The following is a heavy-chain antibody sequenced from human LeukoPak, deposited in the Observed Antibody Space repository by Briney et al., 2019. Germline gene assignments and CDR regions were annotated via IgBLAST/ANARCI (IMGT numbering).Heavy chain of an antibody. Sequence: PGGSLRLSCAASGFTFSSYTFYWFRQDPGKGLEWVASVSVEGIGRYFPGSVEGRFAISRDDSKKSVFLQMSNVRPEDTALYFCATVTKVDFDYWGQGTLVTISS. J-gene: IGHJ4*02. CDR2: VSVEGIGR. V-gene: IGHV3-30*09. CDR1: GFTFSSYT. CDR3: ATVTKVDFDY. D-gene: IGHD4-11*01.